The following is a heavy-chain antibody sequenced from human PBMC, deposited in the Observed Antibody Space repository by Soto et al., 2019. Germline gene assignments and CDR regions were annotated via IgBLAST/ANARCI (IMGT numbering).Heavy chain of an antibody. Sequence: QVQLVESGGGVVQPGRSLRLSCAASGFTFSSYGMHWVRQAPGKGLEWVAVISYDGSNKYYADSVKGRFTISRDNSKNTLYLQMNSLRAEDTAVYYCAEGVEAVAGSSFLSWYFDLWGRGTLVTVSS. CDR1: GFTFSSYG. CDR2: ISYDGSNK. D-gene: IGHD6-19*01. J-gene: IGHJ2*01. CDR3: AEGVEAVAGSSFLSWYFDL. V-gene: IGHV3-30*18.